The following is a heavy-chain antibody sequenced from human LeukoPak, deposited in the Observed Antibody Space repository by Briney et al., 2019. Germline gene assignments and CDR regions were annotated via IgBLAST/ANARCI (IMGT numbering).Heavy chain of an antibody. CDR1: GGTFGNYT. CDR2: MSPIFGTA. D-gene: IGHD2-15*01. Sequence: SVKVSCKASGGTFGNYTIAWVRQAPGQGLEWMGRMSPIFGTANYAQQFLGSVTLTAAKFTSTAYIELSSLRSEDTAVYYCARELGNFCSGGSCYSFGYLDYWGQGTLVTVSS. J-gene: IGHJ4*02. CDR3: ARELGNFCSGGSCYSFGYLDY. V-gene: IGHV1-69*08.